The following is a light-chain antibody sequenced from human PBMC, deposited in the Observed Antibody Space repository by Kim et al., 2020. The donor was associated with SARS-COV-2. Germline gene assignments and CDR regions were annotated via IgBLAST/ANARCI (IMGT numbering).Light chain of an antibody. CDR1: SLRSYY. J-gene: IGLJ3*02. CDR3: NSRDSSGNHWV. CDR2: GKN. V-gene: IGLV3-19*01. Sequence: SSELTQGPAVSVALGQTVRITCQGDSLRSYYASWYQQKPGQAPVLVIYGKNNRPSGIPDRFSGSSSGNTASLTITGAQAEDEADYYCNSRDSSGNHWVFG.